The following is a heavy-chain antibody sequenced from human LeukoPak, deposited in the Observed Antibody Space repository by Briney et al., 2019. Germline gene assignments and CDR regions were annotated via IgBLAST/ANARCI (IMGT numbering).Heavy chain of an antibody. CDR2: VKGDGSIT. Sequence: GGSLRLSCAASGFTLSNYWMHWVRQAPGKGLVWVSRVKGDGSITAYADSVKGRLTISRDIAKNTVYLQMNSLRVDDTAVYYYGHTSGGPEYWGQGTLVTVSS. CDR3: GHTSGGPEY. D-gene: IGHD2-15*01. J-gene: IGHJ4*02. V-gene: IGHV3-74*01. CDR1: GFTLSNYW.